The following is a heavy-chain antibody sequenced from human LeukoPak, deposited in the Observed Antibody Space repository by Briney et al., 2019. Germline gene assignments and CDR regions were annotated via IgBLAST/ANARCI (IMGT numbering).Heavy chain of an antibody. CDR3: ARGVDTTTNNELNY. CDR2: ITPDGGGA. Sequence: PGGSLRLSCAASGVTFSNFWMHWVRQAPGKGLVWVSRITPDGGGADYMDSVKGRFTISRDNAKNTLYLQMNSLGAEDMAVYYCARGVDTTTNNELNYWGQGTLVTVSS. V-gene: IGHV3-74*01. J-gene: IGHJ4*02. D-gene: IGHD3-3*01. CDR1: GVTFSNFW.